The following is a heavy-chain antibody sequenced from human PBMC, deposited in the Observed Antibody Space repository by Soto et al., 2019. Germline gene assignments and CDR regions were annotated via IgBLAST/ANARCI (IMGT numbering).Heavy chain of an antibody. Sequence: QVQLQESGPGLVKPSDTLSLTCGVSGSSISSNNWWGWIRQPPGTGLEWIGYIFSTGHTAYNPSLKSRVTLSVDTSSNQFSLRLSSVTAVDTAVYYCATKPNSLYYFDFWGQGTLVTVSS. J-gene: IGHJ4*02. CDR1: GSSISSNNW. CDR3: ATKPNSLYYFDF. CDR2: IFSTGHT. V-gene: IGHV4-28*01. D-gene: IGHD5-18*01.